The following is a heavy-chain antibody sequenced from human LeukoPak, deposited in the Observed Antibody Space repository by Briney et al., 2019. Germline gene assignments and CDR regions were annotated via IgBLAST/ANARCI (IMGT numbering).Heavy chain of an antibody. Sequence: SETLSLTCAVCGGSFSGDFWSWIRQSPGKGLEWIGSIYHRGTTYYNPSLKSRVSISVDTSKNQFSLKLNSVTAADTAVYYCASGLKGPFDPWGQGTLVTVSS. V-gene: IGHV4-34*01. J-gene: IGHJ5*02. CDR3: ASGLKGPFDP. CDR2: IYHRGTT. CDR1: GGSFSGDF.